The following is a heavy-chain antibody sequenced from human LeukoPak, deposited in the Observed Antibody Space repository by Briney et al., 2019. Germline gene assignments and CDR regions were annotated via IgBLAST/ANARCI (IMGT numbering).Heavy chain of an antibody. J-gene: IGHJ6*02. CDR3: AREFGSKGMDV. Sequence: GGSLRLSCAASGFTVSSNYVSWVRQAPGKGLEWVSVIYSGGSTYYADSVKGRFTISRDNSKNTLYLQMNSLRAEDTAVYYCAREFGSKGMDVWGQGTTVTVSS. CDR1: GFTVSSNY. D-gene: IGHD3-10*01. CDR2: IYSGGST. V-gene: IGHV3-66*01.